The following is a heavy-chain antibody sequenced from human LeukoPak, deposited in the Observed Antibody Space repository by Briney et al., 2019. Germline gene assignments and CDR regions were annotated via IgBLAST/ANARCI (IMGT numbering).Heavy chain of an antibody. CDR2: IYYSGNT. J-gene: IGHJ5*02. D-gene: IGHD3-3*01. V-gene: IGHV4-39*01. Sequence: SETLSLTCTVSGGSISSSNYYWGWIRQPPGKGLEWIGVIYYSGNTYYTPSLKSRVTMSIDTSKNQFSLRLSSVTAADTAVYYCARPDKYDFWFDPWGQGTLVTVSS. CDR3: ARPDKYDFWFDP. CDR1: GGSISSSNYY.